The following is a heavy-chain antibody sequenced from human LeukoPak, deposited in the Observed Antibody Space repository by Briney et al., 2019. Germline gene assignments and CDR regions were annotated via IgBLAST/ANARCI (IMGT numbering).Heavy chain of an antibody. CDR2: FDPEDGVT. J-gene: IGHJ1*01. CDR3: ATISLYSSGWYNRYFQH. Sequence: ASVKVSCKVSGYTLTELSMHWVRQAPGKGLEWMGGFDPEDGVTIYAQKFQGRVTMTEDTSTDTAYMELSSLRSEDTAVYYCATISLYSSGWYNRYFQHWGQGTLVTVSS. D-gene: IGHD6-19*01. CDR1: GYTLTELS. V-gene: IGHV1-24*01.